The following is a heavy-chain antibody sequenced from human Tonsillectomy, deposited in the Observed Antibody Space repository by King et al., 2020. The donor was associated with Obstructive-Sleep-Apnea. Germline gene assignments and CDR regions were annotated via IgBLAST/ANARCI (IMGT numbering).Heavy chain of an antibody. CDR1: GGYISGHY. Sequence: VQLQESGPGLVKPSETLSLTCTVSGGYISGHYWSWIRQPPGKGLEWIGYIYYRGNTDFNPSLKSRITISVATSKNQFSLNLSSVTAADTAVYYCARHGGGYGGRDGFDYWGQGTLVTVSS. V-gene: IGHV4-59*08. CDR3: ARHGGGYGGRDGFDY. D-gene: IGHD4-23*01. CDR2: IYYRGNT. J-gene: IGHJ4*02.